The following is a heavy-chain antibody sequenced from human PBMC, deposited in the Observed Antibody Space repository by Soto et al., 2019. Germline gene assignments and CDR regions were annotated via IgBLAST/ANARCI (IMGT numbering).Heavy chain of an antibody. Sequence: QVQLQESGPGLVKPSQTLSLTCTVSGGSINSGGFYWTWIRQHPGTGLEWIGNIYYSAYSGTTYYNPSLKSRITISADTSKNQFSLRLSSVTAADTAVYYCARGHGNLDYWGQGTLVTVSS. V-gene: IGHV4-31*03. CDR3: ARGHGNLDY. J-gene: IGHJ4*02. CDR1: GGSINSGGFY. CDR2: IYYSAYSGTT.